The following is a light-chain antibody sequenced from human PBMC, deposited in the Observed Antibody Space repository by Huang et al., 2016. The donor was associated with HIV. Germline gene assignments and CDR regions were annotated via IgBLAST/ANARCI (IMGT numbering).Light chain of an antibody. CDR3: QQSYSALIT. CDR2: DVS. Sequence: IQLTQSPTSLSASVGDRVTIACRASQDIGTYLNWFQQKPGRAPKLLISDVSSLHTGIPSRFSGSGSGTEFTLTIRGLQFDDFATDFCQQSYSALITFGQGTRLEIK. CDR1: QDIGTY. V-gene: IGKV1-39*01. J-gene: IGKJ5*01.